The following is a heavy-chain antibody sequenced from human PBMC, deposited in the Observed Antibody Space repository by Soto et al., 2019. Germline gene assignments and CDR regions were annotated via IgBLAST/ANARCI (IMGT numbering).Heavy chain of an antibody. CDR1: GFTFSSYG. CDR3: AKNPAVAGKEYFQH. D-gene: IGHD6-19*01. V-gene: IGHV3-30*18. CDR2: ISYDGSNK. J-gene: IGHJ1*01. Sequence: GGSLRLSCAASGFTFSSYGMHWVRQAPGKGLEWVAVISYDGSNKYYADSVKGRFTISRDNSKNTLYLQMNSLRAEDTAVYYCAKNPAVAGKEYFQHWGQGTLVTVSS.